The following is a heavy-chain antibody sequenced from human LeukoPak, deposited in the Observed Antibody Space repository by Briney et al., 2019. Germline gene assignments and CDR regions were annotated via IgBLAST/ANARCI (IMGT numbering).Heavy chain of an antibody. V-gene: IGHV3-53*01. CDR1: GFTFSDYY. J-gene: IGHJ4*02. CDR2: IYSGGGT. CDR3: ASGEMATVTLDY. Sequence: GGSLRLSCAASGFTFSDYYMNWIRQAPGKGLEWVSVIYSGGGTYYADSVKGRFTISRDNSKNTLYLQMNNLRAEDTAVYYCASGEMATVTLDYWGQGTLVVVSS. D-gene: IGHD5-24*01.